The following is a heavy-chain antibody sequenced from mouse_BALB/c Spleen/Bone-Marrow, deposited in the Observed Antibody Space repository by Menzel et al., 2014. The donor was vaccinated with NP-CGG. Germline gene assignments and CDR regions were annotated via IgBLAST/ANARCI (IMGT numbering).Heavy chain of an antibody. CDR2: IHPNSGNT. V-gene: IGHV1S130*01. J-gene: IGHJ2*01. CDR3: SRHHRYAYYFDY. CDR1: GYTFTNSW. Sequence: QVQLKDSGSVLVRPGASVKLSCKASGYTFTNSWMHWAKQRPGQGLEWIGEIHPNSGNTNYNENFEGKATLTVDTSSTTAYVDLSSLTSEDSAVYYCSRHHRYAYYFDYWGQGTALTVSS. D-gene: IGHD2-14*01.